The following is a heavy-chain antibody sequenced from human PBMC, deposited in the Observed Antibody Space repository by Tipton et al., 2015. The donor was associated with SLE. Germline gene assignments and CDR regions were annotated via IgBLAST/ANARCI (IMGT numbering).Heavy chain of an antibody. Sequence: GSLRLSCAASGFTFSDYAMTWVRQAPGKGLEWVSAIVGTSYSTYYADSAKGRFTISRDNTKNTLYLQINSLRAEDTAVYYCARPVGFSGYDYGLNFWGQGTLVTVSS. CDR1: GFTFSDYA. CDR2: IVGTSYST. V-gene: IGHV3-23*01. CDR3: ARPVGFSGYDYGLNF. J-gene: IGHJ4*02. D-gene: IGHD5-12*01.